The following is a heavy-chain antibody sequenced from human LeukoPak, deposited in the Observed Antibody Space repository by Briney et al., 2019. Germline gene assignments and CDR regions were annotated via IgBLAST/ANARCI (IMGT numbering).Heavy chain of an antibody. D-gene: IGHD3/OR15-3a*01. CDR2: ISSSGSTV. Sequence: GGSLRLSCAASGFTFSDYYIYWIRQAPGKGLEWVSHISSSGSTVYYADSVKGRFIISRDNAKNSLYLQMNSLRADDTAVYYCARQTGSGLFILPGGQGTLVTVSS. V-gene: IGHV3-11*04. CDR3: ARQTGSGLFILP. CDR1: GFTFSDYY. J-gene: IGHJ4*02.